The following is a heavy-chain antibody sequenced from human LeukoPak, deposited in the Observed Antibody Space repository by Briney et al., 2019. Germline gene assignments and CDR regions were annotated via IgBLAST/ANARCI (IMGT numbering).Heavy chain of an antibody. CDR1: GGSISSYY. CDR2: ISTSGGT. V-gene: IGHV4-4*07. Sequence: SETLSLTCTVSGGSISSYYWSWIRQPAGKGLEWIGRISTSGGTNYNPSLKSRVTMSVDTSKNQFSLRLSSVTAADTAVYYCARDFEGTNEYSFDYWGQGTLVTVSS. CDR3: ARDFEGTNEYSFDY. J-gene: IGHJ4*02. D-gene: IGHD3-9*01.